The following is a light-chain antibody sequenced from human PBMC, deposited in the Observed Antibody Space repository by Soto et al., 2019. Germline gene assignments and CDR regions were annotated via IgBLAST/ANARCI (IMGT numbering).Light chain of an antibody. J-gene: IGLJ1*01. CDR1: SSDVGGYNY. V-gene: IGLV2-11*01. CDR3: GTWDSSLSAYV. CDR2: VVS. Sequence: QPVLTQPRSVSGSPGQSVTISCTGTSSDVGGYNYVSWYQQHPGKAPKVMIYVVSKRPSGVPDRFSGSKSGNTASLTISGLQAGDEADYYCGTWDSSLSAYVFGTGTKLTVL.